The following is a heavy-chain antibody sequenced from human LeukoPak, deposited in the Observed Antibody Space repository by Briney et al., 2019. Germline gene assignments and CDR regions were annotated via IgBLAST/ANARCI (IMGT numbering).Heavy chain of an antibody. CDR2: IYPGDSDT. CDR1: GYSFTSYW. Sequence: GESLKISCKGSGYSFTSYWIGWVRQMPGKGLEWMGIIYPGDSDTRYSASFQGQVTISADKSISTAYLQWSSLKASDTAMYYCARFESSDYYGMDVWGKGTTVTVSS. V-gene: IGHV5-51*01. D-gene: IGHD6-19*01. J-gene: IGHJ6*04. CDR3: ARFESSDYYGMDV.